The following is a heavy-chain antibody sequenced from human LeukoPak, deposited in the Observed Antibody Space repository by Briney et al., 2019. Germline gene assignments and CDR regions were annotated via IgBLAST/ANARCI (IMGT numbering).Heavy chain of an antibody. V-gene: IGHV3-23*01. CDR1: GFTFSSYA. D-gene: IGHD1-26*01. CDR2: ISGSGGST. J-gene: IGHJ4*02. Sequence: TGGSLRLSCAASGFTFSSYAMSWVRQAPGKGLEWVSAISGSGGSTYYADSVKGRFTISRANSKNTLYLRMNSLRAEDTAVYYCAKDQRVVGAPGFDYWGQGTLVTVSS. CDR3: AKDQRVVGAPGFDY.